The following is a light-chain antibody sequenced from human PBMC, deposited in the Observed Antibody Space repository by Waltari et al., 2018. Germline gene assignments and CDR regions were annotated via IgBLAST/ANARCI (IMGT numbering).Light chain of an antibody. CDR1: SSNIGSNY. CDR2: RNN. J-gene: IGLJ2*01. Sequence: QSVLTQPPSASGTPGQRVTISCSGSSSNIGSNYVYWYQQLPRTAPKLPIYRNNQRPSGVPDRFSGSKSCTSASLAISGLRSEDEADYYCAAWDDSLSGPVFGGGTKLTVL. CDR3: AAWDDSLSGPV. V-gene: IGLV1-47*01.